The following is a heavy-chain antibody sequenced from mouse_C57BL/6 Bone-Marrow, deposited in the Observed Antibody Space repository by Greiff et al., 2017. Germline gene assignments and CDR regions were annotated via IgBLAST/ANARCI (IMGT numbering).Heavy chain of an antibody. CDR2: IRLKSDNYAT. D-gene: IGHD2-1*01. CDR1: GFTFSNYW. CDR3: TGPYGNSCAY. V-gene: IGHV6-3*01. Sequence: EVMLVESGGGLVQPGGSMKLSCVASGFTFSNYWMNWVRQSPEKGLEWVAQIRLKSDNYATHYAESVKGRFTISRDDSKSSVYLQMNNLRAEDTGIYYCTGPYGNSCAYWGQGTLVTVSA. J-gene: IGHJ3*01.